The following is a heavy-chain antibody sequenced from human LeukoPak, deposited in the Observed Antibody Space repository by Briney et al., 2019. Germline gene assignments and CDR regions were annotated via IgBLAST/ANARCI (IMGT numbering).Heavy chain of an antibody. V-gene: IGHV3-23*01. CDR1: GFAFSSYA. CDR2: ISNSGGST. CDR3: APSPYDYVWGNYR. D-gene: IGHD3-16*02. Sequence: GGSLRLSCAASGFAFSSYAMSWVRQAPGKGLEWVSSISNSGGSTYYTDSVKGRFTISRDNSKNTLYLQMNSLRAEDTAVYYCAPSPYDYVWGNYRWGQGILVIVSS. J-gene: IGHJ4*02.